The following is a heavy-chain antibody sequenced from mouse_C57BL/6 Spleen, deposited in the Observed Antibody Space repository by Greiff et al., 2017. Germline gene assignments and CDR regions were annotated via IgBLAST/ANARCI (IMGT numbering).Heavy chain of an antibody. Sequence: EVMLVESGEGLVKPGGSLKLSCAASGFTFSSYAMSWVRQTPEKRLEWVAYISSGGDYIYYADTDRIDRLIALSRFTISRDNARNTLYLQMSSLKSEDTAMYYCTRDSPGYYFDYWGQGTTLTVSS. CDR2: ISSGGDYI. D-gene: IGHD4-1*01. CDR1: GFTFSSYA. J-gene: IGHJ2*01. V-gene: IGHV5-9-1*02. CDR3: TRDSPGYYFDY.